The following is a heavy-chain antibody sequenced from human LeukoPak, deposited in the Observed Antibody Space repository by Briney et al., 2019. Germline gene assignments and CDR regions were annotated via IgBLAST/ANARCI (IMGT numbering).Heavy chain of an antibody. Sequence: GASVKVSCKASGYTFTGYYMHWVRQAPGQGLEWMGWINPNSGGTNYAQKFQGRVTMTRDTSISTAYMELSRLRSDDTAVYYCARTLVRYLDRHYYMDVWGKGTTVTVSS. CDR3: ARTLVRYLDRHYYMDV. V-gene: IGHV1-2*02. CDR2: INPNSGGT. CDR1: GYTFTGYY. D-gene: IGHD3-3*01. J-gene: IGHJ6*03.